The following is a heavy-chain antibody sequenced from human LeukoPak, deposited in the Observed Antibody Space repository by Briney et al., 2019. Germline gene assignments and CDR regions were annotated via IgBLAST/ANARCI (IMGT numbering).Heavy chain of an antibody. V-gene: IGHV3-74*01. CDR1: GFTFSSYW. D-gene: IGHD3-22*01. Sequence: GSLRLSCAASGFTFSSYWMHWVRQAPGKGLVWVSHINSDGSSTNYADSVKGRFTISRDSAKNTLYLQMNSLRAEDTAVYYCAKDGRSSGYFRNDAFDIWGQGTMVTVSS. CDR2: INSDGSST. J-gene: IGHJ3*02. CDR3: AKDGRSSGYFRNDAFDI.